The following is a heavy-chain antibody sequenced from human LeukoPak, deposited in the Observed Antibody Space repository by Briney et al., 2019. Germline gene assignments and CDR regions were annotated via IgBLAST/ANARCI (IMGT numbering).Heavy chain of an antibody. CDR3: ARIVITMVRGVIIPTIDY. D-gene: IGHD3-10*01. CDR1: GGSISSSSYY. Sequence: SETLSLTCTVSGGSISSSSYYWGWIRQPPGKGLEWIGSIYYSGSTYYNPSLKSRVTISVDTSKNQFSLKLSSVTAADTAVYYCARIVITMVRGVIIPTIDYWGQGTLVTVSS. J-gene: IGHJ4*02. V-gene: IGHV4-39*07. CDR2: IYYSGST.